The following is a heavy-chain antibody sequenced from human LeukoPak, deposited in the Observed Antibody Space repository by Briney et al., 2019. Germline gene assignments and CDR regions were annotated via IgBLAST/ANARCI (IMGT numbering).Heavy chain of an antibody. Sequence: SETLSLTCAVSGGSISGYFWSWIRQPPGKGLEWIGYIYSSGSTNYNPSLKSRVTISVDTSNNQFSLKLNSVTAADTAVYYCARHHFCGGDCHRAFDIWGQGTMVTVS. CDR2: IYSSGST. CDR3: ARHHFCGGDCHRAFDI. J-gene: IGHJ3*02. V-gene: IGHV4-59*08. D-gene: IGHD2-21*02. CDR1: GGSISGYF.